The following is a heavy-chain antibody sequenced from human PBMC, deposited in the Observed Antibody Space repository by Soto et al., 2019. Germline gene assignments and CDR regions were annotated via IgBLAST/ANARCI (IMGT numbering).Heavy chain of an antibody. D-gene: IGHD3-10*01. CDR2: IRNKAKGYTT. J-gene: IGHJ4*02. Sequence: EVQLVESGGGLVQPGGSLRLSCAASGFIFSDHYMDWVRQAPGKGLEWVGRIRNKAKGYTTFYAASVKDRFTISRDDSRNSLYVQMNSLKTEDTAVYYCVRGDGYDHYYSAYWGQGTLVTVSS. CDR1: GFIFSDHY. CDR3: VRGDGYDHYYSAY. V-gene: IGHV3-72*01.